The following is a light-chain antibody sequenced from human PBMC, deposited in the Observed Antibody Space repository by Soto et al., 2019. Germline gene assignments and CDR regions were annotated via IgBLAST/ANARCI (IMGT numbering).Light chain of an antibody. CDR2: GAS. J-gene: IGKJ4*01. CDR3: QRYGTSLPLT. V-gene: IGKV3-20*01. CDR1: QSVSSNY. Sequence: EIVLTQSPGTLSLSPGDRATLSCRASQSVSSNYLAWYQQKPGQAPRLLIYGASSRATGIPDRISGSGSGTDFTLTSSRLEPEDFAVYYCQRYGTSLPLTFGGGTKVEIK.